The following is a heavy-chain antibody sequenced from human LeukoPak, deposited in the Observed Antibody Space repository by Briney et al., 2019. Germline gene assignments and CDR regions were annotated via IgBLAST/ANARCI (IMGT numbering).Heavy chain of an antibody. Sequence: GGSLRLSCAASGFTFDDYAMHWVRQAPGKGLEWVSVISWDGGSTYYADSVKGRFTISRDNAKNSLYLQMNSLRAEDTAVYYCAREGPNLNWFDPWGQGTLVTVSS. V-gene: IGHV3-43D*03. CDR1: GFTFDDYA. CDR2: ISWDGGST. D-gene: IGHD1-14*01. J-gene: IGHJ5*02. CDR3: AREGPNLNWFDP.